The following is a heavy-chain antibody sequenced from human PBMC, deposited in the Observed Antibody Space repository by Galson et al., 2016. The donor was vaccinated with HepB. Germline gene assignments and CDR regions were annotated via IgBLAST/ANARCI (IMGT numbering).Heavy chain of an antibody. CDR1: GFTFSDYY. Sequence: SLRLSCAASGFTFSDYYISWVRQAPGKGLQWISYSTTSGSSIFCTDSVKGRFTISRDNAKNSLFLQMNSLRAEDTAVYYCAGSRARTPSSYFYSGMGAWGQGTTVIVSS. CDR3: AGSRARTPSSYFYSGMGA. D-gene: IGHD1-14*01. V-gene: IGHV3-11*04. CDR2: STTSGSSI. J-gene: IGHJ6*02.